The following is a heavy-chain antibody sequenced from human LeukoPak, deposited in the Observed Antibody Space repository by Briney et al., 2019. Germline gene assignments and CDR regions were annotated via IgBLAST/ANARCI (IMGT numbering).Heavy chain of an antibody. J-gene: IGHJ4*02. CDR1: GFTFSSYA. Sequence: PGGSLRLSCAASGFTFSSYAMSWVRQAPGKGLEWVSVIHSGGTTYYADSVKGRFTISRDNSKNTLYLQMNSLRAEDTAVYYCARLHSVSVDYWGQGTLVTVSS. CDR2: IHSGGTT. CDR3: ARLHSVSVDY. D-gene: IGHD1-26*01. V-gene: IGHV3-53*01.